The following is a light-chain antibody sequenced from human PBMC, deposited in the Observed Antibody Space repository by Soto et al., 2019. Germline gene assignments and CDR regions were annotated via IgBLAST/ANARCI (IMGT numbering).Light chain of an antibody. CDR1: SSNIGSNT. CDR3: AAWDDSLNGLI. J-gene: IGLJ2*01. CDR2: NSD. V-gene: IGLV1-44*01. Sequence: QSVLTQPPSASGAPGQRVTISSSGSSSNIGSNTVNWYQQLPGMAPKLLIYNSDQRPSGVPDRFSGSKSGTSASLVISGLQSEDEADYYCAAWDDSLNGLIFGGGTKLTVL.